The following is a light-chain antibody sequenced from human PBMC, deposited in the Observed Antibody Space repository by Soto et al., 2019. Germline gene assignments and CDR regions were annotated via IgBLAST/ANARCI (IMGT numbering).Light chain of an antibody. V-gene: IGKV3-20*01. CDR3: QQYGSSPLIT. CDR1: QSVGSN. J-gene: IGKJ5*01. Sequence: EIVMTQSPATLSVSPGERATLSCRASQSVGSNLAWYRQKPGQAPRLLIYGASSRATGIPDRFSGSGSGTDFTLTISRLEPEDFAVYYCQQYGSSPLITFGQGTRLEIK. CDR2: GAS.